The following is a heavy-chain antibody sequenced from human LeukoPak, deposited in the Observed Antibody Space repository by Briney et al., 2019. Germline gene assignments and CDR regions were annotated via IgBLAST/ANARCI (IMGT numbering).Heavy chain of an antibody. CDR3: AMQYSGSYYNNNWFDP. CDR2: IYYSGST. CDR1: GGSISSSSYY. V-gene: IGHV4-39*07. D-gene: IGHD1-26*01. Sequence: PSETLSLTCTVSGGSISSSSYYWGWIRQPPGKGLEWIGSIYYSGSTYYNPSLKSRVTISVDTSKNQFSLKLSSVTAADTAVYYCAMQYSGSYYNNNWFDPRGQGTLATVSS. J-gene: IGHJ5*02.